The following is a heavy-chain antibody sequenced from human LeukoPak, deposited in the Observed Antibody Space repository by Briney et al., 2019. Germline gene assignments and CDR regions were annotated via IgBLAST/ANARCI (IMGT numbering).Heavy chain of an antibody. CDR1: GGSISSYY. Sequence: SETLSLTCTVSGGSISSYYWSWIRQPPGKGLEWIGYIYYSGSTSYNPSLKSRVTISVDTSKNQFTLKLSSVTAADTAVYYCARGYSGSYGRFDYWGQGTLVTVSS. CDR2: IYYSGST. V-gene: IGHV4-59*01. D-gene: IGHD1-26*01. CDR3: ARGYSGSYGRFDY. J-gene: IGHJ4*02.